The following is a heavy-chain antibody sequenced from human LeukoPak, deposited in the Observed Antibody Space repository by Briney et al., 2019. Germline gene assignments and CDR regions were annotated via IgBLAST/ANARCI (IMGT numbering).Heavy chain of an antibody. CDR3: ARDRAMVWGKEWYFDF. J-gene: IGHJ2*01. V-gene: IGHV3-20*04. CDR1: GFTFDDYG. Sequence: GGSLRLSCAASGFTFDDYGMSWVRQAPGKGLEWVSGINWNGGSTGYADSVKGRFTISRDSAKKTLYLQMNSLRAEDTAVYFCARDRAMVWGKEWYFDFWGRGTLVTVSS. D-gene: IGHD3-10*01. CDR2: INWNGGST.